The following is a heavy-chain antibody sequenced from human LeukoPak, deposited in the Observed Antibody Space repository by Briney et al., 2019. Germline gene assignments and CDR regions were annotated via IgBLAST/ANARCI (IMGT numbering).Heavy chain of an antibody. D-gene: IGHD6-13*01. J-gene: IGHJ4*01. CDR3: ASAAAAGRGSDY. CDR2: IHHSGST. V-gene: IGHV4-34*01. Sequence: SETLSLTCAVYGVSFSGYYWSWIRQPPGKGLEWVGEIHHSGSTNYNPSLKSRVTSSVETTKNPSPLKLSSVTAAEKAAYYYASAAAAGRGSDYWGQGTPVTVSS. CDR1: GVSFSGYY.